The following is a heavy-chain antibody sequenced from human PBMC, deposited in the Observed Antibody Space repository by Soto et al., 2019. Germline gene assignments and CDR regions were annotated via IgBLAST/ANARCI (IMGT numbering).Heavy chain of an antibody. J-gene: IGHJ6*03. CDR1: GFTFSSYS. CDR3: ASSGGNDYGGYDGDYMHV. Sequence: EVQLVESGGGLVKPGGSLRLSCAASGFTFSSYSMNWVRQAPGKGLEWVASISSSSSYIYCADSAKGRFTISRDNAKNSLYLQMNSLRAEDTAVYYCASSGGNDYGGYDGDYMHVWGKGPTVTVSS. V-gene: IGHV3-21*01. CDR2: ISSSSSYI. D-gene: IGHD4-17*01.